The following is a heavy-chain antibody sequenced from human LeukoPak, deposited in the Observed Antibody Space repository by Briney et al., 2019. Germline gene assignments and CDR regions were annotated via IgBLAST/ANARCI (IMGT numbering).Heavy chain of an antibody. V-gene: IGHV4-39*01. Sequence: SETLSLTCTVSGGSISSSTYYWGWIRQPPGKGLEWIGSIYYSGSTYYNPSLKSRVTISVDTSKNQFSLKLSYVTAADTAVYYCARLGYQEYYFDYWGQGTLVTVSS. CDR2: IYYSGST. J-gene: IGHJ4*02. CDR1: GGSISSSTYY. CDR3: ARLGYQEYYFDY. D-gene: IGHD3-16*02.